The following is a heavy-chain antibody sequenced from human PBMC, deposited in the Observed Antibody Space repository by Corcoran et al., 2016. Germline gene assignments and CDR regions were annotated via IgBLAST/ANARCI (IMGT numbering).Heavy chain of an antibody. V-gene: IGHV3-48*04. Sequence: EVQLVESGGGLVQPGGSLRLSCAASGFTFSSYSMNWVRQAPGKGLEWVSYISSSSTIYYADSVKGRFTISRDNAKTSLYLQMHSLRAEDTAVEYCARLGMRGYCSSTSCPYYYYGMDVWGQGTTVTVSS. CDR2: ISSSSTI. J-gene: IGHJ6*02. CDR3: ARLGMRGYCSSTSCPYYYYGMDV. D-gene: IGHD2-2*01. CDR1: GFTFSSYS.